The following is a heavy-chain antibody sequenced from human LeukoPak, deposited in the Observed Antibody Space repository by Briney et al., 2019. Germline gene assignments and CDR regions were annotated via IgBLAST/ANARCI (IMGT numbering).Heavy chain of an antibody. CDR3: ARDSVKRRGPILTGYYNFDY. V-gene: IGHV1-69*13. CDR1: GGTFSSYA. D-gene: IGHD3-9*01. CDR2: IIPIFGTA. J-gene: IGHJ4*02. Sequence: SVEVSCKASGGTFSSYAISWVRQAPGQGLEWMGGIIPIFGTANYAQKFQGRVTITADESTSTAYMELSSLRSEDTAVYYCARDSVKRRGPILTGYYNFDYWGQGTLVTVSS.